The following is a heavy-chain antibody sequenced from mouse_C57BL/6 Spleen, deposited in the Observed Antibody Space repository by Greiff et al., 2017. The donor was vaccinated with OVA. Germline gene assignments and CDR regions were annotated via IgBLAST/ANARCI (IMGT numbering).Heavy chain of an antibody. J-gene: IGHJ2*01. CDR2: IYPRDGST. D-gene: IGHD2-4*01. V-gene: IGHV1-78*01. CDR3: AREGFYYDYDEGADY. CDR1: GYTFTDHT. Sequence: VMLVESDAELVKPGASVKISCKVSGYTFTDHTIHWMKQRPEQGLEWIGYIYPRDGSTKYNEKFKGKATLPADKSSSTAYMQLNSLTSEDSAVYFCAREGFYYDYDEGADYWGQGTTLTVSS.